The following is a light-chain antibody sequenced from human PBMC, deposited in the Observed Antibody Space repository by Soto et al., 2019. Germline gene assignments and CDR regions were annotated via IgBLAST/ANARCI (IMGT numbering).Light chain of an antibody. CDR3: GSYTTSSNYV. Sequence: QSALTQPASVSGSPGQSITISCTGTSSDVGAYNYVSWYQQHPGKAPKLMIYDVSHRPSGVCHRFSGSKAGNTASLTISGLQAEDEADYYCGSYTTSSNYVFGTGTKVTVL. J-gene: IGLJ1*01. V-gene: IGLV2-14*01. CDR1: SSDVGAYNY. CDR2: DVS.